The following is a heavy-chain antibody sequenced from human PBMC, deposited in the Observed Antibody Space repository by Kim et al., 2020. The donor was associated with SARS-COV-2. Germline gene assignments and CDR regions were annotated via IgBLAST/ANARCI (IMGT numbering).Heavy chain of an antibody. D-gene: IGHD4-17*01. CDR2: ISSSSSTI. Sequence: GGSLRLSCAASGFTFSSYSMNWVRQAPGKGLEWVSYISSSSSTIYYADSVKGRFTISRDNAKNSLYLQMNSLRDEDTAVYYCARGRGSWDYGGLQFDYWGQGTLVTVSS. CDR3: ARGRGSWDYGGLQFDY. V-gene: IGHV3-48*02. J-gene: IGHJ4*02. CDR1: GFTFSSYS.